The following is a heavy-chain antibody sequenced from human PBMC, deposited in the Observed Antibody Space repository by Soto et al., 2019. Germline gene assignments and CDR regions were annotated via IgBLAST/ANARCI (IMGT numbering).Heavy chain of an antibody. CDR2: IWYDGSNK. CDR3: ARDQGARYFDWLLDRKNWFGP. CDR1: GFTFSSYG. D-gene: IGHD3-9*01. Sequence: GGSLRLSCAASGFTFSSYGMHWVRQAPDKGLEWVAVIWYDGSNKYYADSVKGRFTISRDNSKSPLYLQMNSLRAEDTAVYYCARDQGARYFDWLLDRKNWFGPWGQGTLVTVSS. J-gene: IGHJ5*02. V-gene: IGHV3-33*01.